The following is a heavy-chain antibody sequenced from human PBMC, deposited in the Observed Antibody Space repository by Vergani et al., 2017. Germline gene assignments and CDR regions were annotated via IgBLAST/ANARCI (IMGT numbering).Heavy chain of an antibody. J-gene: IGHJ4*02. CDR1: GFTVSSNY. D-gene: IGHD2-2*01. V-gene: IGHV3-66*01. CDR2: IYSGGST. CDR3: ARASTNEVVPAAFDY. Sequence: VQLVESGGGLVQPGGSLRLSCAASGFTVSSNYMSWVRQAPGKGLEWVSVIYSGGSTYYADSVKGRFTISRDNSKNTLYLQMNSLRAEDTAVYYCARASTNEVVPAAFDYWGQGTLVTVSS.